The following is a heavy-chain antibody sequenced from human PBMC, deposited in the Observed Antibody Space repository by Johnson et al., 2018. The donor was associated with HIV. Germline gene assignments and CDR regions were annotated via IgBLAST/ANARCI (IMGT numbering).Heavy chain of an antibody. D-gene: IGHD1-26*01. CDR3: AKPPVGGSYLDAVDI. J-gene: IGHJ3*02. CDR2: ISSSGSTI. Sequence: QVQLVESGGGLVKPGGSLRLSCAASEFTFSDYYMNWIRQAPGKGLEWVSYISSSGSTIYYADSVKGRFTISRDNAKNSLYLQMNSLRAEDTAVYYCAKPPVGGSYLDAVDIWGQGTMVTVSS. CDR1: EFTFSDYY. V-gene: IGHV3-11*04.